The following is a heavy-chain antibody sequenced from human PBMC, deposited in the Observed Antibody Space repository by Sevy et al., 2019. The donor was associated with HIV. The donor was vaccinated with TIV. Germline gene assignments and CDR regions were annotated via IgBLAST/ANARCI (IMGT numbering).Heavy chain of an antibody. V-gene: IGHV4-34*01. CDR2: INHSGST. CDR3: APVVTAAKGAVGPDY. CDR1: GGSFSGYY. Sequence: SETLSLTCAVYGGSFSGYYWSWIRQPPGKGLEWIGEINHSGSTNYNPSLKSRVTISVDTSKNQFSLKLSSVTAADTAVYYCAPVVTAAKGAVGPDYWGQGTLVTVSS. J-gene: IGHJ4*02. D-gene: IGHD2-21*02.